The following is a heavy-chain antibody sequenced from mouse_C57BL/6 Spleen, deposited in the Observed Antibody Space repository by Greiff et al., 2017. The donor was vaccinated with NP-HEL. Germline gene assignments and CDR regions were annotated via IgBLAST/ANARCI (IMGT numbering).Heavy chain of an antibody. J-gene: IGHJ4*01. Sequence: QVQLQQSGAELARPGASVKLSCKASGYTFTSYGISWVKQRTGQGLEGIGEIYPRSGNTYYNEKFKGKATLTADKSSSTAYMELRSLTSEDAAAYFCARSPEYYGSSYGAMDYWGQGTSVTVSS. CDR2: IYPRSGNT. V-gene: IGHV1-81*01. CDR3: ARSPEYYGSSYGAMDY. D-gene: IGHD1-1*01. CDR1: GYTFTSYG.